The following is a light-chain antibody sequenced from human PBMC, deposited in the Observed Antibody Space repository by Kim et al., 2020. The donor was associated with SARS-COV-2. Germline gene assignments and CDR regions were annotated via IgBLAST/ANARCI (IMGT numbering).Light chain of an antibody. Sequence: QSVLTQPPSASGTPGQTVTISCSGRRSNVGNNPVTWFQQVPGTAPKLLMSNDNRRPSGVPDRFSASKSGTLASLAISGLQSEDEAVYYCGSWDDSLSGRVFGGGTQLTVL. CDR2: NDN. J-gene: IGLJ3*02. CDR3: GSWDDSLSGRV. V-gene: IGLV1-44*01. CDR1: RSNVGNNP.